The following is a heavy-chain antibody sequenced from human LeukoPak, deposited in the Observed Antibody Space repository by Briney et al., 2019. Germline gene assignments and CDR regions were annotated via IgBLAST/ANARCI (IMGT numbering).Heavy chain of an antibody. V-gene: IGHV4-39*01. CDR2: IYYSGST. CDR3: ARSWKAGYFDAFDI. D-gene: IGHD5-18*01. CDR1: GGSISSSSYY. J-gene: IGHJ3*02. Sequence: SETLSLTCTVSGGSISSSSYYWGWIRQPPGKGLEWIGSIYYSGSTYYNPSLKSRVTISVDTSKNQFSLKLSSVTAADTAVYYCARSWKAGYFDAFDIWGQGTMVTVSS.